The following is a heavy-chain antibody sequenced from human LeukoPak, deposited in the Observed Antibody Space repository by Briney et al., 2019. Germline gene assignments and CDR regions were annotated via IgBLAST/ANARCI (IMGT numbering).Heavy chain of an antibody. V-gene: IGHV4-59*01. Sequence: SETLSLTCTVSGDSISSYYWSWIRQPPGKGLEWIGYIYYSGSTNYNPSLKSRVTISVDTSKNQFSLKLSSVTAADTAVYYCARETYYYDSSGFSRGHAFDIWGQGTMVTVSS. J-gene: IGHJ3*02. CDR3: ARETYYYDSSGFSRGHAFDI. D-gene: IGHD3-22*01. CDR1: GDSISSYY. CDR2: IYYSGST.